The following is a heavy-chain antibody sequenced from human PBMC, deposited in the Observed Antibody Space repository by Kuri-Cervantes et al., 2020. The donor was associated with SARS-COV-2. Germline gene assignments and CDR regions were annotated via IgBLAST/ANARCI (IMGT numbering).Heavy chain of an antibody. CDR1: GYTFTGYY. CDR3: ARSGYDRAGYFDY. D-gene: IGHD5-12*01. J-gene: IGHJ4*02. Sequence: ASVKISCKASGYTFTGYYMHWVRQAPGQGLEWMGIINPSGGSTSYAQKFQGRVTMTRDTSTSTVYMELSSLRSEDTAVYYCARSGYDRAGYFDYWGQGTLVTGSS. CDR2: INPSGGST. V-gene: IGHV1-46*01.